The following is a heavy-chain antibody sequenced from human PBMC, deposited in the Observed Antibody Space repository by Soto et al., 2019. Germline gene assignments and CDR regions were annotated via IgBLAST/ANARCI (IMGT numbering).Heavy chain of an antibody. CDR3: ARVLSFLDSDY. D-gene: IGHD3-3*02. Sequence: PGESLKISCAASGFTFSSYAMHWVRQAPGKGLEWVAVISYDGSNKYYADSVKGRFTISRDNSKNTLYLQMNSLRAEDTAVYYCARVLSFLDSDYWGQGTLVTVSS. CDR2: ISYDGSNK. CDR1: GFTFSSYA. J-gene: IGHJ4*02. V-gene: IGHV3-30-3*01.